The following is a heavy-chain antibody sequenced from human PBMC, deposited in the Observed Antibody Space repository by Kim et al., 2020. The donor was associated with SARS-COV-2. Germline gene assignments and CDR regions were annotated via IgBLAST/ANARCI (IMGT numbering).Heavy chain of an antibody. CDR3: ARDADYGDYGPYGMDA. CDR1: GYTFTGYY. V-gene: IGHV1-2*07. D-gene: IGHD4-17*01. J-gene: IGHJ6*02. CDR2: LNPHSGGT. Sequence: ASVKVSCKASGYTFTGYYMHWVRQDPGQGLEWRGWLNPHSGGTNYAYKFQGRVTITRDTSISKAYMELSRLRSDDTAVYSCARDADYGDYGPYGMDAGGQ.